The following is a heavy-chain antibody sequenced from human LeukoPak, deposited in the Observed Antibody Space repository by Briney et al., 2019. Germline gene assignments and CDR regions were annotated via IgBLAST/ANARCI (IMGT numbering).Heavy chain of an antibody. D-gene: IGHD6-13*01. V-gene: IGHV3-15*01. Sequence: GGSLRLSCVVSGFTVSNAWMSWVRQAPGKGLEWVGRIKSKADGGTVDYAAPVKGRFTISRDDSKNTLYLQMNSLKTEDTAVYYCTTDPGIAAAGTVDYWGQGTLVTVSS. CDR2: IKSKADGGTV. CDR1: GFTVSNAW. J-gene: IGHJ4*02. CDR3: TTDPGIAAAGTVDY.